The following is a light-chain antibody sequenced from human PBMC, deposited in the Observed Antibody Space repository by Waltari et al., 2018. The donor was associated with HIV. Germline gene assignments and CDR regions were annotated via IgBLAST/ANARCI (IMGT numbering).Light chain of an antibody. J-gene: IGLJ2*01. Sequence: SYELTQPPSVSVSPGQTASIPCSGDNLGDKYACWYQQKPGQSPVLVIYRDTKGPSGRSDRCAGSNSGNTATLTISGTQAMDEADYYCQAWDSSSSTVVFGGGTKLTVL. CDR2: RDT. V-gene: IGLV3-1*01. CDR1: NLGDKY. CDR3: QAWDSSSSTVV.